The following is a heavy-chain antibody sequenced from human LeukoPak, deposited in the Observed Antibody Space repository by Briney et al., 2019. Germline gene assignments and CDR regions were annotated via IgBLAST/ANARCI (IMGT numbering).Heavy chain of an antibody. CDR2: ITNKGDST. CDR3: VRGAYDSLYSYGNL. D-gene: IGHD5-18*01. CDR1: GFTLSSYG. J-gene: IGHJ5*02. V-gene: IGHV3-64D*06. Sequence: PGGPLRLSCSASGFTLSSYGMYWVRQAPGKGLEYVSAITNKGDSTNYADSVKGRFTISRDNSKNTLYLQMSSLRPDDTAVYYCVRGAYDSLYSYGNLWGQGTQVTVSS.